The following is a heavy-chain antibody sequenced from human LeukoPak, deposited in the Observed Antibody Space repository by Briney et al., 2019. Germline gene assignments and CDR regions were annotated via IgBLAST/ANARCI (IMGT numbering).Heavy chain of an antibody. V-gene: IGHV3-7*03. Sequence: GGSLRLSCAASAFTFSSYGMHWVRQAPGKGLEWVANIKEDGSEKYYVDSVKGRFTISRDNAANSLYLQMGSLRGEDTAVYYCVRSYDYWGQGTLVTVSS. CDR3: VRSYDY. CDR2: IKEDGSEK. J-gene: IGHJ4*02. CDR1: AFTFSSYG.